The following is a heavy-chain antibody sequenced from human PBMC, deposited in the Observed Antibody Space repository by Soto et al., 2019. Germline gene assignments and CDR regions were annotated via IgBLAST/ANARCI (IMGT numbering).Heavy chain of an antibody. CDR3: ARGRSAAGRIRVAP. Sequence: QVQLVQSGTEVKKPGASVKVSCKASGYTLTSLYIHWVRQAPGQGLEWMGVINPRDANTNYAQKFRGRVTMTRDTSTRTFYMDLSSLRSEDTATYYCARGRSAAGRIRVAPWGQGSLVTVSS. CDR1: GYTLTSLY. CDR2: INPRDANT. J-gene: IGHJ5*02. V-gene: IGHV1-46*03. D-gene: IGHD6-25*01.